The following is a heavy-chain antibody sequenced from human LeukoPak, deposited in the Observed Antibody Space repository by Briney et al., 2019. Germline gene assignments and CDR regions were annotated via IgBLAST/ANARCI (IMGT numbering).Heavy chain of an antibody. CDR3: ARDSSSWYPKALDY. Sequence: GSSVKVSCKASGGTFSSYAISWVRQAPGQGLEWMGWINPNSGGTNYAQKFQGWVTMTRDTSISTAYMELSRLRSDDTAVYYCARDSSSWYPKALDYWGQGTLVTVSS. CDR2: INPNSGGT. J-gene: IGHJ4*02. CDR1: GGTFSSYA. D-gene: IGHD6-13*01. V-gene: IGHV1-2*04.